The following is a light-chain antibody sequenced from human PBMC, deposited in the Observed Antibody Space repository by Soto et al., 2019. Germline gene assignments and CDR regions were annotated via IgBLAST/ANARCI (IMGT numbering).Light chain of an antibody. Sequence: QSALTQPASVSGSPGQSITMSCTGTSSDVGDRNYVSWYQQHPGQAPKLIIYEVNNRPSGVSNRFSGSKSGNTASLTISGLQAGDEADYYCSSFTTIGTWVFGGWTKVTVL. CDR2: EVN. V-gene: IGLV2-14*01. J-gene: IGLJ3*02. CDR1: SSDVGDRNY. CDR3: SSFTTIGTWV.